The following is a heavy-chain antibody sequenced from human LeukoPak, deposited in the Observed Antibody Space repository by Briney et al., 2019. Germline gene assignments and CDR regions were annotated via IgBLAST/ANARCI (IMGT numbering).Heavy chain of an antibody. CDR3: AKGLYYSLYYFDY. CDR2: SGSGANT. V-gene: IGHV3-23*01. J-gene: IGHJ4*02. D-gene: IGHD3-10*01. CDR1: GFTFSNYA. Sequence: GGSLRLSCTASGFTFSNYAMSWVRQAPGKGLEWVISGSGANTYYADSVKGRFSISRDNSKNTVFLQMNSLRAEDTAIYYCAKGLYYSLYYFDYWGQGTLVTVSS.